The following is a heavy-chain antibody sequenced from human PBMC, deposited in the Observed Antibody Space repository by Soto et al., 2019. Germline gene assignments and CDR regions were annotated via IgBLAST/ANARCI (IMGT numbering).Heavy chain of an antibody. J-gene: IGHJ3*01. CDR2: ISWNSGNI. D-gene: IGHD2-2*01. CDR1: GFTFDDYA. V-gene: IGHV3-9*01. CDR3: TKGASTSCFSGFDF. Sequence: EVQLVESGGGLVHPGRSLRLSCTASGFTFDDYAMHWVRQAPGKGLEWVSSISWNSGNIVYADSVRGRFTISRDNAKTSLHLQMNSLSAEDTALYYCTKGASTSCFSGFDFWGQGTMVTVSS.